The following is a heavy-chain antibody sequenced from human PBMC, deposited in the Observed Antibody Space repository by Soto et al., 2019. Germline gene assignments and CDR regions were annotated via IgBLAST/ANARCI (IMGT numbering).Heavy chain of an antibody. CDR2: LYWDDDK. V-gene: IGHV2-5*02. CDR1: GFSLNTNAVG. J-gene: IGHJ4*02. D-gene: IGHD6-19*01. Sequence: QITLKESGPTLVKPTQTLTLTCTFSGFSLNTNAVGVAWIRQPPGKALEWLALLYWDDDKRYSPSLKSRLTITTDTSKNQVVLTMTNMDPEDTATYYCAHRRVRDSSGENFDSWGQGTLVTVSP. CDR3: AHRRVRDSSGENFDS.